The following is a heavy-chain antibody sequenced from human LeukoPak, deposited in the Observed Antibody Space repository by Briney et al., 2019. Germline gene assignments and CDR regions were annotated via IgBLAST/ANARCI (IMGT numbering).Heavy chain of an antibody. Sequence: PSETLSLTCTVSGGSISSSSYYWGWIRQPPGKGLEWIGSIYYSGSTYYNPSLKSRVTISVDTSKNQFSLKLSSVTAEDTAVYYCAKDRNDYGKFDSWGQGTLVTVSS. CDR3: AKDRNDYGKFDS. J-gene: IGHJ4*02. D-gene: IGHD4-17*01. CDR2: IYYSGST. V-gene: IGHV4-39*07. CDR1: GGSISSSSYY.